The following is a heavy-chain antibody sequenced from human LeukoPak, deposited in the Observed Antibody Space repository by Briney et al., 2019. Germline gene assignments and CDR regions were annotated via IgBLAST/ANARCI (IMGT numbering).Heavy chain of an antibody. V-gene: IGHV3-49*03. CDR1: GFTFGDYA. CDR3: AKAVGGSYPPGWFDP. J-gene: IGHJ5*02. CDR2: IRSKAYGGTT. D-gene: IGHD1-26*01. Sequence: GGSLRLSCTASGFTFGDYAMSWFRQAPGKGLEWVGFIRSKAYGGTTEYAASVKGRFTISRDNSKNTLYLQMNSLRAEDTAVYYCAKAVGGSYPPGWFDPWGQGTLITVSS.